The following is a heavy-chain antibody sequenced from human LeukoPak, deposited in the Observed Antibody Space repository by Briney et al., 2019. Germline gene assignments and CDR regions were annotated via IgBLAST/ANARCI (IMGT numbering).Heavy chain of an antibody. CDR3: ARVNIAAADVFWFDP. CDR2: IYYSGST. Sequence: PSETLSLTCTVSGGSLSNSYWSWIRQPPGKGLEWVGYIYYSGSTNYNPSLKSRVTISVDTSKNQFSLKLSSVTAADTAVYYCARVNIAAADVFWFDPRGQGTLGTVSS. D-gene: IGHD6-13*01. J-gene: IGHJ5*02. V-gene: IGHV4-59*01. CDR1: GGSLSNSY.